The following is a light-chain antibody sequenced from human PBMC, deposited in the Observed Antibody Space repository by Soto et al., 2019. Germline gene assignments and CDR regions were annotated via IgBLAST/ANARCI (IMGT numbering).Light chain of an antibody. CDR3: QQRSKWPIT. J-gene: IGKJ5*01. CDR2: DAS. V-gene: IGKV3-11*01. CDR1: QNVDSTY. Sequence: EIVLTQSPGTLSLSPGERATLSCRASQNVDSTYLAWYQQKPGQAPRLFIYDASNRATGIPARFSGSGSGTDFTLTISSLEPEDFAVYYCQQRSKWPITFGQGTRLEIK.